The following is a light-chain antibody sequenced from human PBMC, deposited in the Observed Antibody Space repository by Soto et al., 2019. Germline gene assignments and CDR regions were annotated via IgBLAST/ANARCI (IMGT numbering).Light chain of an antibody. Sequence: QSVLTQPRSVSGSPGQSVTRSCSGTNSDVGGYNSVAWYQQKPGEAPKLLLYSVTKRPSGGPDRFSGAKAGNMASLIISGFQAEDEADYYVCSYAGSSINYVFGTGTKVTVL. CDR2: SVT. CDR3: CSYAGSSINYV. V-gene: IGLV2-11*01. J-gene: IGLJ1*01. CDR1: NSDVGGYNS.